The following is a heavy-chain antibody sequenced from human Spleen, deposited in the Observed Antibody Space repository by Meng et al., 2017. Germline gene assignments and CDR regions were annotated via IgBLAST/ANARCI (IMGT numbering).Heavy chain of an antibody. CDR1: GYSFTSYW. Sequence: KVSCKGSGYSFTSYWIGWVRQMPGKGLEWMGIIWPGDSDTRYSPSFQGQVTISADKSISTAYLQWTSLTASDTAMYYCARQLGRYFDVWGRGTLVTVSS. CDR2: IWPGDSDT. D-gene: IGHD3-3*02. CDR3: ARQLGRYFDV. V-gene: IGHV5-51*01. J-gene: IGHJ2*01.